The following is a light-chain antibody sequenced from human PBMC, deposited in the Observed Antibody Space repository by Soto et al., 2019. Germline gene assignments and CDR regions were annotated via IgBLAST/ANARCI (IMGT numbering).Light chain of an antibody. Sequence: DIQLTQSPSFLSASVGDRVTITCRASQGISSYLAWYQQKPGKAPKLLIYAASTLQSGVPSRFSGSGSGTEFTLTISSLQSEDFATYYCQQVNSYPLTFGQGTRLEIK. V-gene: IGKV1-9*01. J-gene: IGKJ5*01. CDR2: AAS. CDR3: QQVNSYPLT. CDR1: QGISSY.